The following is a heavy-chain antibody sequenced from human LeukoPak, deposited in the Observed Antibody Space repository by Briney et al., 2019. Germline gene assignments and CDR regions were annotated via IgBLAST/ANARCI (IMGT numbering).Heavy chain of an antibody. Sequence: GGSLRLSCTASGFTFGDYAMSWVRQAPGKGLEWVGFIRSKAYGGTTEYAASVKGRFTISRDDSKNTLYLQMNSLRAEDTAVYYCARDTIVVVVAAPDYWGQGTLVTVSS. CDR2: IRSKAYGGTT. J-gene: IGHJ4*02. CDR1: GFTFGDYA. D-gene: IGHD2-15*01. V-gene: IGHV3-49*04. CDR3: ARDTIVVVVAAPDY.